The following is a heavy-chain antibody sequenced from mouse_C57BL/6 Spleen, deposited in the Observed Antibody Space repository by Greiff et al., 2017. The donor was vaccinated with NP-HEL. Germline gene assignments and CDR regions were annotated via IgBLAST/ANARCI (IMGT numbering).Heavy chain of an antibody. V-gene: IGHV1-80*01. CDR2: IYPGDGDT. J-gene: IGHJ2*01. D-gene: IGHD1-1*01. Sequence: QVQLQQSGAELVKPGASVKISCKASGYAFSSYWMNWVKQRPGKGLEWIGQIYPGDGDTTYNGKFKGKATLTADKSSSTAYLQLSSLTSEDSAVYFCAREPTYYGSSPYFAYWGQGTTLTVSS. CDR3: AREPTYYGSSPYFAY. CDR1: GYAFSSYW.